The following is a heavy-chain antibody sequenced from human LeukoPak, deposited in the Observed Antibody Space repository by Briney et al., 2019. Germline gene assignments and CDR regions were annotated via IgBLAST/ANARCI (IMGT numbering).Heavy chain of an antibody. D-gene: IGHD5-12*01. CDR1: GYTFTGFY. CDR2: INPNSGGT. Sequence: ASVKVSCKASGYTFTGFYMHWVRQAPGQGLEWMTWINPNSGGTNSAQKFQARVTVTRDTSISTAYMELSRLTSDDTAMYYCARAYTGYEAFDYRGQGTLVTVSS. V-gene: IGHV1-2*02. J-gene: IGHJ4*02. CDR3: ARAYTGYEAFDY.